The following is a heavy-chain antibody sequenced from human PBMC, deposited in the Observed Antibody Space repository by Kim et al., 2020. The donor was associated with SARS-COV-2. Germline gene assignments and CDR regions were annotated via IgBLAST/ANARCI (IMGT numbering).Heavy chain of an antibody. CDR1: GFTFSNAW. D-gene: IGHD3-22*01. V-gene: IGHV3-15*01. J-gene: IGHJ6*02. Sequence: GGSLRLSCAASGFTFSNAWMSWVRQAPGKGLEWVGRIKSKTDGGTTDYAAPVKGRFTISRDDSKNTLYLQMNSLKTEDTAVYYCTTPSSGYYYGFYYYGMDVWGQGTTVTVSS. CDR3: TTPSSGYYYGFYYYGMDV. CDR2: IKSKTDGGTT.